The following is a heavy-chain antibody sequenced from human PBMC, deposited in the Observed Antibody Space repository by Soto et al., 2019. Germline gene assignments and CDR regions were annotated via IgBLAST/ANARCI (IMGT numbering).Heavy chain of an antibody. J-gene: IGHJ6*02. CDR3: ARGVGYCSGGSCYGYYYYGMDV. V-gene: IGHV1-46*01. CDR1: GYTFTSYY. CDR2: INPSGGST. Sequence: GASVKVSGKASGYTFTSYYMHWVRQAPGQGLEWMGIINPSGGSTSYAQKFQGRVTMTRDTSTSTVYMELSSLRSEDTAVYYCARGVGYCSGGSCYGYYYYGMDVWGQGTTVTVSS. D-gene: IGHD2-15*01.